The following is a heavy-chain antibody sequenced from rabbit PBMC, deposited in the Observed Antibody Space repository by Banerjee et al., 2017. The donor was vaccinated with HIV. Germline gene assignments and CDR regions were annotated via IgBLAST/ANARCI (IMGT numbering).Heavy chain of an antibody. CDR2: IYVGGLGST. CDR1: GFSFTNRYV. J-gene: IGHJ4*01. V-gene: IGHV1S45*01. D-gene: IGHD2-1*01. CDR3: ARRDVYDAAGASMYGDSMYAFNL. Sequence: QEYLEESGGDLVKPEGSLTLTCTASGFSFTNRYVMCWVRQAPGKGLEWIACIYVGGLGSTYYANWVNGRFTVSKTSSTTMTLQMTSLSAADTATYFCARRDVYDAAGASMYGDSMYAFNLWGPGTLVTVS.